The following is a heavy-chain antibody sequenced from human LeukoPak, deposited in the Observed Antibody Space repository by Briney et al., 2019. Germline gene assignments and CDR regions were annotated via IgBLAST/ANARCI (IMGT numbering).Heavy chain of an antibody. CDR1: GGSISSSDYF. V-gene: IGHV4-39*01. CDR3: ARQTGSGLFILP. CDR2: IYYSGTR. D-gene: IGHD3/OR15-3a*01. Sequence: SETLSLTCTVSGGSISSSDYFWGWIRQPPGKGLEWIGNIYYSGTRYYNASLKSQVSISIDTSKNQFSLGLTSVTAADTAVYYCARQTGSGLFILPGGQGTLVTVSS. J-gene: IGHJ4*02.